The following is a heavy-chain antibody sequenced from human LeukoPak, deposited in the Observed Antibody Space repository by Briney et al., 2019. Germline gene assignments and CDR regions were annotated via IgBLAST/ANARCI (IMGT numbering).Heavy chain of an antibody. CDR3: AKDRTYDSSGYYGLGFDY. D-gene: IGHD3-22*01. V-gene: IGHV3-23*01. Sequence: GGSLRLSCAASGFMFNNYAMSWVRQLPEKGLEWVSSITAGGRTYYADSVKGRFTASRDPSKDILFLQLTNLRAEDTAVYYCAKDRTYDSSGYYGLGFDYWGQGTLVTVSS. CDR2: ITAGGRT. CDR1: GFMFNNYA. J-gene: IGHJ4*02.